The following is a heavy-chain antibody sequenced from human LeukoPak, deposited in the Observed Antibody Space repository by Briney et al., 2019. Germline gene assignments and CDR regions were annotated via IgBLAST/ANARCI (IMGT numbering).Heavy chain of an antibody. CDR3: ARVHYYDSSGYWGGNYFDY. CDR1: GFTFSSYA. J-gene: IGHJ4*02. CDR2: ISYDGSNK. Sequence: GGSLRLSCAASGFTFSSYAMHWVRQAPGKGLEWVAVISYDGSNKYYADSVKGRFTISRDNSMNTLYLQMNSLRAEDTAVYYCARVHYYDSSGYWGGNYFDYWGQGTLVTVSS. V-gene: IGHV3-30*14. D-gene: IGHD3-22*01.